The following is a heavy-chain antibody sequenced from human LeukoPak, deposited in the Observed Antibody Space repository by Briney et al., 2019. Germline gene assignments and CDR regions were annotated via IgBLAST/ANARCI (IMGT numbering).Heavy chain of an antibody. V-gene: IGHV3-23*01. J-gene: IGHJ3*02. CDR3: AKEMTGGFHAFDI. CDR1: GFTFSSYA. Sequence: GGSLRLSCAASGFTFSSYAMRWVSQAPGKGLEGVSAISGSGGSTYYADSVKGRFTISRDNSKNTLYLQMNSLRAEDTAVYYCAKEMTGGFHAFDIWGQGTMVTVSS. CDR2: ISGSGGST. D-gene: IGHD3-9*01.